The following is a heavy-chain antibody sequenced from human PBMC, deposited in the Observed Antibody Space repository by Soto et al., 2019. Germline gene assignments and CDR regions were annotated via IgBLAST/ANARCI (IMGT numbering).Heavy chain of an antibody. CDR1: GYTLTTYG. Sequence: QVQLVQSGAEVKKPGASVKVSCKAAGYTLTTYGVSWVRQAPGQGLEWVGWISAYNDHTKYAQKFQCRVTMTTDTSTNTAYMELRSLRSDDTAVYYCARGTYFDYWGQGTLVTVSS. CDR2: ISAYNDHT. V-gene: IGHV1-18*01. CDR3: ARGTYFDY. D-gene: IGHD1-1*01. J-gene: IGHJ4*02.